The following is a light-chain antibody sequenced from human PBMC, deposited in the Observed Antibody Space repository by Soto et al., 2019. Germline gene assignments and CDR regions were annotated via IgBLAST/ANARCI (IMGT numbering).Light chain of an antibody. CDR1: SSDVGDYNY. J-gene: IGLJ1*01. V-gene: IGLV2-14*01. Sequence: QSALTQPASVSGSPGQSITISCTGTSSDVGDYNYVSWYQQHPGKAPKLMIFDVSNRPSGVSNRFSGSKSGNTASLTISWLQAADEADYYCSSYTSSSTRVFGTGTKLTVL. CDR3: SSYTSSSTRV. CDR2: DVS.